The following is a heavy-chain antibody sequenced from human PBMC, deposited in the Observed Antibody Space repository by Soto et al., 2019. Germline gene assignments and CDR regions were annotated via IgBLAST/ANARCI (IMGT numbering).Heavy chain of an antibody. J-gene: IGHJ6*02. CDR2: INPSGGST. CDR3: ARYTVYYIFCSCRKSYYYYGMDV. D-gene: IGHD3-3*01. V-gene: IGHV1-46*01. Sequence: ASVKVSCKASGYTFTSYYMHWVRQAPGQGLEWMGIINPSGGSTSYAQKFQGWVTMTRDTSISTAYMELSRLRSDDTAVYYCARYTVYYIFCSCRKSYYYYGMDVWGQGTTVTVSS. CDR1: GYTFTSYY.